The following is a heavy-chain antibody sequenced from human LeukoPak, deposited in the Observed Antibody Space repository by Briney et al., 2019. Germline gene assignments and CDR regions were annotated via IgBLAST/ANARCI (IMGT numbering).Heavy chain of an antibody. J-gene: IGHJ4*02. D-gene: IGHD2-15*01. V-gene: IGHV1-18*01. CDR3: ARADLGGCGDY. CDR2: ISAYDGQT. CDR1: GYTFTSYG. Sequence: DSVKVSCKASGYTFTSYGINWVRQAPGQGLEWMGWISAYDGQTNYAQKIQGRVTMTTDTSTSTAYMELRSLRSDDTAVYYCARADLGGCGDYWGQGILVTVCS.